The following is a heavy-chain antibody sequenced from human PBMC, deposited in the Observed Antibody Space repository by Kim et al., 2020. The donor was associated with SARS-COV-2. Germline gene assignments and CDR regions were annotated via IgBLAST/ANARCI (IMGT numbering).Heavy chain of an antibody. D-gene: IGHD3-9*01. CDR3: ARDWYARPTYYDILTGYRGHYYYYYGMDV. Sequence: GGSLRLSCAASGFTFSSYAMHWVRQAPGKGLEWVAVISYDGSNKYYADSVKGRFTISRDNSKNTLYLQMNSLRAEDTAVYYCARDWYARPTYYDILTGYRGHYYYYYGMDVWGQGTTVTVSS. CDR1: GFTFSSYA. CDR2: ISYDGSNK. J-gene: IGHJ6*02. V-gene: IGHV3-30*04.